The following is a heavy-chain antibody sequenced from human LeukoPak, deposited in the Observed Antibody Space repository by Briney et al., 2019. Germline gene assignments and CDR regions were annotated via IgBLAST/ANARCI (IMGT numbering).Heavy chain of an antibody. CDR3: ARSRGVVPAANDY. V-gene: IGHV4-34*01. D-gene: IGHD2-2*01. Sequence: SETLSLTCAVSGGSFSGYYWSWIRQPPGKGLEWIGEINHSGSTNYNPSLKSRVTISVDTSKNQFSLKLSSVTAADTAVYYCARSRGVVPAANDYWGQGTLVTVSS. J-gene: IGHJ4*02. CDR1: GGSFSGYY. CDR2: INHSGST.